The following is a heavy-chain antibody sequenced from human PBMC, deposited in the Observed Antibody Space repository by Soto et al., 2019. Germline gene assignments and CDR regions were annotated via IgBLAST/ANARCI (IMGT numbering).Heavy chain of an antibody. CDR3: AARLSGAMFAFDV. V-gene: IGHV3-66*01. CDR1: GFTVSGNY. Sequence: EVQLVESGGDLVQPGGSLRLSCEASGFTVSGNYMTWVRQAPGKGLEWVSIIYSGGSTHYGESAKGRFTISRDNPKNAIFLQINSLRDEDTAVYYCAARLSGAMFAFDVWGQGTLGTVSS. D-gene: IGHD2-2*01. CDR2: IYSGGST. J-gene: IGHJ3*01.